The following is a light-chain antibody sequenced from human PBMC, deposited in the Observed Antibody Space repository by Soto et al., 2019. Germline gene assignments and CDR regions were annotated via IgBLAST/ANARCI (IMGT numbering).Light chain of an antibody. J-gene: IGLJ2*01. V-gene: IGLV1-40*01. Sequence: QAVVTQPPSVSGAPGQRVIISCTGSSSNIGAGYDVHWYQQLPGTAPKFLIYGNTNRPSGVPDRFSGSKSGTSASLAITGLQAEDEADYYCHSYDSSLRGSVFGGGTKLTVL. CDR2: GNT. CDR1: SSNIGAGYD. CDR3: HSYDSSLRGSV.